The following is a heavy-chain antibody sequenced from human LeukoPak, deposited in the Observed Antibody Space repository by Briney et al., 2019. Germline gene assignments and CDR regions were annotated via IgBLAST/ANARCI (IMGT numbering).Heavy chain of an antibody. D-gene: IGHD6-13*01. Sequence: PGGSLRLSCAASGFTFSSYAMSWVRQAPGKGLEWVSTISGSDGSTYHADSVKGRFTISRDNSKSTLYLQMNGLRAEDTAVYYCAKEAAGWFFDYWGQGTQVTVSS. CDR1: GFTFSSYA. V-gene: IGHV3-23*01. CDR3: AKEAAGWFFDY. CDR2: ISGSDGST. J-gene: IGHJ4*02.